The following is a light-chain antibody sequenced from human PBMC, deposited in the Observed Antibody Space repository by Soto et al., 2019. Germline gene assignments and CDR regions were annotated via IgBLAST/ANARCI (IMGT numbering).Light chain of an antibody. CDR2: DTS. CDR3: QQYGSSPPYT. J-gene: IGKJ2*01. Sequence: EIVMTQSPATLSVSPGEGATLSCRASQGIGDTLAWYQQKPGQTPRLLIYDTSRRATGIPDRFSASGSGTDFTLTISRLEPEDFAVYYCQQYGSSPPYTFGQGTKLEIK. V-gene: IGKV3-20*01. CDR1: QGIGDT.